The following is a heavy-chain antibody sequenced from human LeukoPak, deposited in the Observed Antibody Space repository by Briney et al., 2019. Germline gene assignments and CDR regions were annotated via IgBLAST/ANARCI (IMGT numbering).Heavy chain of an antibody. CDR1: GYSFPSYW. V-gene: IGHV5-10-1*01. CDR3: ARSYSGYDYLDY. D-gene: IGHD5-12*01. CDR2: IDPSDSYT. J-gene: IGHJ4*02. Sequence: GESLKISCRGSGYSFPSYWNTWVRQMPGKGLGWMGRIDPSDSYTNYSASFQGHVTISADKSISTAYLQWSSLKASDTAMYYCARSYSGYDYLDYWGQGTMVTVSS.